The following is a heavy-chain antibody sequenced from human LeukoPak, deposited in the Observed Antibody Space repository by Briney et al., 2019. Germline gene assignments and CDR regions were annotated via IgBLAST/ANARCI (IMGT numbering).Heavy chain of an antibody. V-gene: IGHV1-2*06. CDR3: ARDLGRDGYNYYS. J-gene: IGHJ4*02. CDR2: INPNSGGT. Sequence: ASVKVSCKASGYTFTGYYMHWVRQAPGQGLEWMGRINPNSGGTNYAQKFQGRVTMTRDPSISTAYMEVSSLRSDDTAGYYCARDLGRDGYNYYSWGQGTLVTVSS. CDR1: GYTFTGYY. D-gene: IGHD5-24*01.